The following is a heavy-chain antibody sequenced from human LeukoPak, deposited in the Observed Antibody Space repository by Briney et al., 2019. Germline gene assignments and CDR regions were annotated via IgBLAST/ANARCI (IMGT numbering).Heavy chain of an antibody. CDR3: ARPYYYDSSGYYQN. Sequence: GGSLRLSCAASGFTFSSYGMHWVRQAPGKGLEWVAFIRYDGSNKYHADSVKGRFTISRDNAKNSLYLQMNSLRAEDTAVYYCARPYYYDSSGYYQNWGQGTLVTVSS. CDR1: GFTFSSYG. D-gene: IGHD3-22*01. CDR2: IRYDGSNK. V-gene: IGHV3-30*02. J-gene: IGHJ4*02.